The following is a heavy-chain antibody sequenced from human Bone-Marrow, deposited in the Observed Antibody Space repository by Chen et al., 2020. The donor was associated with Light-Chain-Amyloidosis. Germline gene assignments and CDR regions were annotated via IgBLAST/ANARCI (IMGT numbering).Heavy chain of an antibody. Sequence: AASGFTXXXYGMHWVRQAPGKGLDWVAVNSYDGSNKYYADSVKGRFTISRDNSKNTLYLXMXXXXXXXXXXXXXXXXIREAXXXXVIPIDYWGQGTLVTVSS. J-gene: IGHJ4*02. CDR2: NSYDGSNK. CDR1: GFTXXXYG. V-gene: IGHV3-30*03. CDR3: XXXIREAXXXXVIPIDY. D-gene: IGHD3-16*02.